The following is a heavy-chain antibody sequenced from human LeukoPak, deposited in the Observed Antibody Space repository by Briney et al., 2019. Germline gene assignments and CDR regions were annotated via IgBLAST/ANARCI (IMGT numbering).Heavy chain of an antibody. CDR1: GGSISSGSYY. CDR3: ARLRYYYDSSGYYFDY. CDR2: IYTSGST. V-gene: IGHV4-61*02. J-gene: IGHJ4*02. D-gene: IGHD3-22*01. Sequence: PSQTLSLTCTVSGGSISSGSYYWSWIRQPAGKGLEWIGRIYTSGSTNYNPSLKSRVTISVDKSKNQFPLKLSSVTAADTAVYYCARLRYYYDSSGYYFDYWGQGTLVTVSS.